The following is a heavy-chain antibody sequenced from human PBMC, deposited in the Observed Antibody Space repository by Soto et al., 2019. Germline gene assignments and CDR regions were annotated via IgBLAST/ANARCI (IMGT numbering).Heavy chain of an antibody. CDR3: ASSRPGGNWFDP. D-gene: IGHD3-16*01. CDR1: GYSFTSYW. V-gene: IGHV5-10-1*01. J-gene: IGHJ5*02. CDR2: IDPSDSYT. Sequence: PGESLKISCKGSGYSFTSYWISWVRQMPGKGLEWMGRIDPSDSYTNYSPSFQGHVTISADKSISTAYLQWSSLKASDTAMYYCASSRPGGNWFDPWGQGTLVTVSS.